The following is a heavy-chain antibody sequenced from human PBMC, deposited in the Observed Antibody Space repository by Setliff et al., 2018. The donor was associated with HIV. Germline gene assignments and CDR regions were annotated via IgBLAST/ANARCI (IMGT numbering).Heavy chain of an antibody. CDR2: ISGSGGNT. V-gene: IGHV3-23*01. Sequence: PGGSLRLSCAASGFAFSTYAMSWVRQAPGKGLEWVSAISGSGGNTYYADSVKGRFTVSRDNSKNTLYLQMNSLRAEDTAVYYCASSGYNYGGYYMDVWGKGTTVTVSS. CDR1: GFAFSTYA. CDR3: ASSGYNYGGYYMDV. D-gene: IGHD5-18*01. J-gene: IGHJ6*03.